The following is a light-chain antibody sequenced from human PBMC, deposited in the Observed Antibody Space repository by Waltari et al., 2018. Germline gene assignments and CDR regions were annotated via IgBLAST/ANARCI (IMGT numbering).Light chain of an antibody. Sequence: EIVMTQSPVTLSVSPGERATPSCRASQSISSNLAWYQQKPGQAPRLLISGASTRATGVPARFSGSGSGTEFTLTIISLQSEDFAVYYCQQYDDWWTFGQGTKVEIK. CDR2: GAS. J-gene: IGKJ1*01. CDR1: QSISSN. CDR3: QQYDDWWT. V-gene: IGKV3-15*01.